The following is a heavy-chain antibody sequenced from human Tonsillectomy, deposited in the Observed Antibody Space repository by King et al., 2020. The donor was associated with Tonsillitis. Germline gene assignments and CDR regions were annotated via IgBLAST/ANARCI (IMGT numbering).Heavy chain of an antibody. CDR3: AKDEPAYYDYVWGSYRPNHYFDY. J-gene: IGHJ4*02. CDR1: GFTFSSYG. V-gene: IGHV3-30*18. CDR2: ISHDGSNK. D-gene: IGHD3-16*01. Sequence: VQLVESGGGVVQPGRSLRLSCAASGFTFSSYGMHWVRQAPGKGLEWVAVISHDGSNKYHADSVKGRFTISRDNSKSTLYLQMNSLGAEDTAVYYCAKDEPAYYDYVWGSYRPNHYFDYWGQGTLVTVSS.